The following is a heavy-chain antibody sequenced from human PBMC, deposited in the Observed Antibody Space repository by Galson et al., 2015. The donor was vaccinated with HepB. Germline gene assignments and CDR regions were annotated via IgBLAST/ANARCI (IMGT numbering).Heavy chain of an antibody. Sequence: LSLTCTVSGGSISSSSYYWGWIRQPPGKGLEWIGSIYYSGSTYYNPSLKSRVTISVDTSKNQFSLKLSSVTAADTAVYYCARDGGYSLADRAFDIWGQGTMVTVSS. CDR3: ARDGGYSLADRAFDI. CDR1: GGSISSSSYY. V-gene: IGHV4-39*07. D-gene: IGHD3-22*01. J-gene: IGHJ3*02. CDR2: IYYSGST.